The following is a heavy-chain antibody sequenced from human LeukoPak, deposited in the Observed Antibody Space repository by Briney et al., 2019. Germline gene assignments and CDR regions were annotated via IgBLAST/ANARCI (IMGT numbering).Heavy chain of an antibody. V-gene: IGHV4-30-4*01. CDR1: GGSISSGDYY. D-gene: IGHD7-27*01. CDR3: ARVKELTGTAFDI. CDR2: IYYSGST. Sequence: SETLSLTCTVSGGSISSGDYYWSWIRQPPGKGLEWIGYIYYSGSTYYNPSLKSRVTISVDTSKNQFSLKLSSVTAADTAVYYCARVKELTGTAFDIWGQGTMVTVSS. J-gene: IGHJ3*02.